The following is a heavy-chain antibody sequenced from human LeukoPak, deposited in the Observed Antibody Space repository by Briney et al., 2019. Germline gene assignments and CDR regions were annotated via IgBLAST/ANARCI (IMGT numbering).Heavy chain of an antibody. CDR3: ARVSYGKSGDY. CDR1: GGSISSGGYY. J-gene: IGHJ4*02. V-gene: IGHV4-31*03. Sequence: TSETLSLTCTVSGGSISSGGYYWSWIRQHPGKGLEWIGYIYYSGSTYYNPSLKSRVTISVDTSKNQFSLKLSSVTAADTAVYYCARVSYGKSGDYWGQGTLVTVSS. D-gene: IGHD5-18*01. CDR2: IYYSGST.